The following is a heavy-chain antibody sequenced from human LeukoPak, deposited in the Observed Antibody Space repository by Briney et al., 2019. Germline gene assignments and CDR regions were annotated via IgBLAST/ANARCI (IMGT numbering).Heavy chain of an antibody. J-gene: IGHJ4*02. Sequence: GSLRLSCAASGFTFSDEYMSWIRQPPGKGLEWIGEINHSGSTNYNPSLKSRVTISVDTSKNQFSLKLSSVTAADTAVYYCARGPPYIVVVTGIGFFDYWGQGTLVTVSS. D-gene: IGHD2-21*02. V-gene: IGHV4-34*01. CDR2: INHSGST. CDR1: GFTFSDEY. CDR3: ARGPPYIVVVTGIGFFDY.